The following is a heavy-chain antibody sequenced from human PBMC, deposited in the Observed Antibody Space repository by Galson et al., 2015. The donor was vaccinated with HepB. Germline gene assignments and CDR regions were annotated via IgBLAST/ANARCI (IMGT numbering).Heavy chain of an antibody. CDR2: IKQDGSEK. J-gene: IGHJ6*03. CDR1: GFTFSSYW. D-gene: IGHD6-13*01. Sequence: SLRLSCAASGFTFSSYWMSWVRQAPGKGLEWVANIKQDGSEKYYVDSVKGRFTISRDNAKNSLYLQMNSLRAEDTAVYYCARGSSRRDYYYYMDVWGKGTTVTVSS. CDR3: ARGSSRRDYYYYMDV. V-gene: IGHV3-7*03.